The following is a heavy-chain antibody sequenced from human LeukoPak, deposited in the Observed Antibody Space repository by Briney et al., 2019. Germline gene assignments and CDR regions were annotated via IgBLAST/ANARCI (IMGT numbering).Heavy chain of an antibody. V-gene: IGHV3-30*02. CDR3: ARDYPRGVADY. CDR1: GFTFSSYG. Sequence: GGSLRLSCAASGFTFSSYGMHWVRQAPGKGLEWVAVIRDDGTNKYYADSVKGRFSISRDNSKNTLYLQMNSLRAEDTAVYYCARDYPRGVADYWGQGTLVTVSS. D-gene: IGHD3-10*01. J-gene: IGHJ4*02. CDR2: IRDDGTNK.